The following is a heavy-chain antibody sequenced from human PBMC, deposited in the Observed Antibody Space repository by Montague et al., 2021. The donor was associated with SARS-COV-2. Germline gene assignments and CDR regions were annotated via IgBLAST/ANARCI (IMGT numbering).Heavy chain of an antibody. V-gene: IGHV4-39*07. CDR1: GDSISHSSYY. D-gene: IGHD6-19*01. Sequence: SETLSLTCTVSGDSISHSSYYWGWIRQPPGKRLDWIGSIYYSGSTYYNPSLKSRVTISVDTSKNQVSLKLNSVTAADTAVYYCARVRQWLVPFDYWGQGTLVTVSS. J-gene: IGHJ4*02. CDR3: ARVRQWLVPFDY. CDR2: IYYSGST.